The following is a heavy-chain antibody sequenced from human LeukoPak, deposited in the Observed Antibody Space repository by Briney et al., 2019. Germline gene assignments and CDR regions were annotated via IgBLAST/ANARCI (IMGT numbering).Heavy chain of an antibody. CDR2: ISSSSSSYI. V-gene: IGHV3-21*01. J-gene: IGHJ6*03. CDR1: GFTFSSYS. Sequence: GGSLRLSCAASGFTFSSYSMNWVRQAPGKGLEWVSTISSSSSSYIYYADSVKGRFTISRDNAKNSLYPQMNSLRAEDTAVYYCARVGSSSYYYYYYMDVWGKGTTVTVSS. D-gene: IGHD6-6*01. CDR3: ARVGSSSYYYYYYMDV.